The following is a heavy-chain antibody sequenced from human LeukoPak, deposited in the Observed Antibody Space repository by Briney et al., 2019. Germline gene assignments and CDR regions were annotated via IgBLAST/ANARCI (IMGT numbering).Heavy chain of an antibody. Sequence: ASVKVSCKASGYTFTSYGISWVQQAPGQGLEWMGWVSAYNGNTNYAQKLQGRVTMTTDTSTSTAYMELRSLRSDDTAVYYCARGSRSGWYFWFDPWGQGTLVTVSS. D-gene: IGHD6-19*01. V-gene: IGHV1-18*01. J-gene: IGHJ5*02. CDR2: VSAYNGNT. CDR1: GYTFTSYG. CDR3: ARGSRSGWYFWFDP.